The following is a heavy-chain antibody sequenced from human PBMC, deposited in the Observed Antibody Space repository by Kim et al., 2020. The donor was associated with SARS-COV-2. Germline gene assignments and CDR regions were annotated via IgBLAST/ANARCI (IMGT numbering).Heavy chain of an antibody. D-gene: IGHD3-10*01. J-gene: IGHJ6*02. V-gene: IGHV3-21*01. Sequence: GGSLRLSCAASGFTFSSYSMNWVRQAPGKGLEWVSSISSSSSYIYYADSVKGRFTISRDNAKNSLYLQMNSLRAEDTAVYYCVRDQNTMVRGVTTYYYYGMDDWGQGSTVTVSS. CDR2: ISSSSSYI. CDR1: GFTFSSYS. CDR3: VRDQNTMVRGVTTYYYYGMDD.